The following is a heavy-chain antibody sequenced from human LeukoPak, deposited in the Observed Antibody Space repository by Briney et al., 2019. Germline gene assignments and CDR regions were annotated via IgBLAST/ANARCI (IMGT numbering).Heavy chain of an antibody. CDR2: IIPIFGTA. Sequence: SVKVSCKASGGTFSSYAISWVRQAPGQGLEWMGGIIPIFGTANYSQKFQGRVTITADESTSTAYMELSSLRSEDTAVYYCARVVYDFWSGYAPGRNGHYYYHGMDVWGQGTTVTVSS. J-gene: IGHJ6*02. V-gene: IGHV1-69*01. D-gene: IGHD3-3*01. CDR3: ARVVYDFWSGYAPGRNGHYYYHGMDV. CDR1: GGTFSSYA.